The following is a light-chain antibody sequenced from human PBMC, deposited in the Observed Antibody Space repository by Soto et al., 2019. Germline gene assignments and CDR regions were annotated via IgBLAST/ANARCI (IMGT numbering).Light chain of an antibody. CDR3: QQYSSFRVT. J-gene: IGKJ2*01. CDR2: GAS. CDR1: QSVGSNY. V-gene: IGKV3-20*01. Sequence: EIVLTQSPGTLSLSPGERATLYCRASQSVGSNYLAWYQQKPGQAPRVLIYGASSRATGIPDRFSGSGSGADFTLTISRLQPDDFATYYCQQYSSFRVTFGQGTRLEIK.